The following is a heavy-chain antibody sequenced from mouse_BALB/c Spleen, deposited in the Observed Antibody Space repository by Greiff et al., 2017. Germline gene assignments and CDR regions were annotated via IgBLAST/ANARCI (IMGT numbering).Heavy chain of an antibody. J-gene: IGHJ4*01. CDR3: ARRAQWYAMDY. Sequence: EVQRVESGGGLVQPGGSRKLSCAASGFTFSSFGMHWVRQAPEKGLEWVAYISSGSSTIYYADTVKGRFTISRDNPKNTLFLQMTSLRSEDTAMYYCARRAQWYAMDYWGQGTSVTVSS. D-gene: IGHD3-1*01. CDR2: ISSGSSTI. CDR1: GFTFSSFG. V-gene: IGHV5-17*02.